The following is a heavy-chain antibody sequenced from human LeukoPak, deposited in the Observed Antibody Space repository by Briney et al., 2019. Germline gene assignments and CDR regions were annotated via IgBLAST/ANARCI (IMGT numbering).Heavy chain of an antibody. D-gene: IGHD3-10*01. J-gene: IGHJ5*02. V-gene: IGHV3-23*01. CDR1: GFTFSSYA. CDR2: VTNNGGAT. Sequence: PGGSLRLSCEASGFTFSSYAMSWVRQAPVRGLEWVAIVTNNGGATYYADSVKGRFTISRDNSKNTLYLQMNSLRAEDTAVYYCAKGSGRPNWFDPWGQGTLVTVSS. CDR3: AKGSGRPNWFDP.